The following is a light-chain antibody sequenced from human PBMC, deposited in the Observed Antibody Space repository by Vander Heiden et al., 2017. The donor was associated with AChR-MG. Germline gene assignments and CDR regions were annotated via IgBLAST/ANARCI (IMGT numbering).Light chain of an antibody. Sequence: DIQMTQSPSSLSASVGDRVTITCRASQSISSYLNWYQQKPGKAPKLLIYAASSLQSGVPSRFSGSGSGTDFTLTISSLQPEDFATYYCQQSYSTPRHTFGQRTKLEIK. V-gene: IGKV1-39*01. J-gene: IGKJ2*01. CDR1: QSISSY. CDR2: AAS. CDR3: QQSYSTPRHT.